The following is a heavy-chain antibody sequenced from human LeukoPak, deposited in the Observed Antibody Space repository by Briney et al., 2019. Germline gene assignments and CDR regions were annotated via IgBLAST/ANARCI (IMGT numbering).Heavy chain of an antibody. Sequence: PGGSLRLSCAASGFIFSDYYMSWIRQAPGKGLEWVSAITNTGGNTYYSDSVKGRFTISRDNSKNILYLQMSSLRAEDAAVYFCARLITTSGWYEDYWGQGTLASVSS. D-gene: IGHD6-19*01. CDR3: ARLITTSGWYEDY. V-gene: IGHV3-23*01. CDR2: ITNTGGNT. J-gene: IGHJ4*02. CDR1: GFIFSDYY.